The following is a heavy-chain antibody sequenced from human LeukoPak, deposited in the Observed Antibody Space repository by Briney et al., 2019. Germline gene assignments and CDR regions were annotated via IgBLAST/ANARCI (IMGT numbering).Heavy chain of an antibody. CDR3: AKDPVIAVAGFFERGDY. CDR1: GFTFSSYG. CDR2: IRYDGSNK. Sequence: GGSLRLSCAASGFTFSSYGMHWVRQAPGKGLEWVAFIRYDGSNKYYADSVKGRFTISRDNSKNTLYLQMNSLRAEDTAVYYCAKDPVIAVAGFFERGDYWGQGTLVTVSS. J-gene: IGHJ4*02. D-gene: IGHD6-19*01. V-gene: IGHV3-30*02.